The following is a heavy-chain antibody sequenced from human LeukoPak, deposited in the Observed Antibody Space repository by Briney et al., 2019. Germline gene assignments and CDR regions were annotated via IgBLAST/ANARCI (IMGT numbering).Heavy chain of an antibody. CDR3: AKDHGSGSYHDPNWFDP. V-gene: IGHV3-30*18. D-gene: IGHD3-10*01. J-gene: IGHJ5*02. CDR2: ISYDGSYK. Sequence: PGRSLRPSCAASGFTFSSYGMHWVRQAPGKGLDWVTVISYDGSYKYYAESVKGRFTISRDNSKKTLYLQMNSLRAEDTAVYYCAKDHGSGSYHDPNWFDPWGQGTLVTVSS. CDR1: GFTFSSYG.